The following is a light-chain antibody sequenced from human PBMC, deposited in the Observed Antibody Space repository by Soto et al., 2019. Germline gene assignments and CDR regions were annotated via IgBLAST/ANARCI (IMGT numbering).Light chain of an antibody. J-gene: IGLJ1*01. Sequence: QSVVTQPPSASGTPGQRVVISCSGSNSNIGSNTVNWYQQLPGTAPKLLIHSNNQRPSGVPARFSGSKSDTSASLAITGLQSDDEAHYYCAAWDDSLNGYVFGTGTKLTVL. CDR3: AAWDDSLNGYV. CDR2: SNN. V-gene: IGLV1-44*01. CDR1: NSNIGSNT.